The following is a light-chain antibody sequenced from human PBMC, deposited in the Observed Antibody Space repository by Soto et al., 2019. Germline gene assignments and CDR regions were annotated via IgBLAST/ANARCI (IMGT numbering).Light chain of an antibody. J-gene: IGKJ1*01. Sequence: DIVMTQSPDSLAVSLGERATFNCKSRQSSLDRSKNKYYLAWYQQKSGQPPKLLIAWASLRGSGVPDRLTGCGSWTDFTPTIRSLQAEDVALYYCQQDFNSPWTFGQGTKVEI. CDR2: WAS. CDR3: QQDFNSPWT. CDR1: QSSLDRSKNKYY. V-gene: IGKV4-1*01.